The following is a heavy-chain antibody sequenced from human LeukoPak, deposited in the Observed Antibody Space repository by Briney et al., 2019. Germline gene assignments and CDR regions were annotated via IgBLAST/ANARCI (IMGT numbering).Heavy chain of an antibody. CDR3: ATSRFSGGLGRFDP. CDR1: GFTFSSYA. V-gene: IGHV3-30*04. J-gene: IGHJ5*02. CDR2: ISYDGSNK. D-gene: IGHD3-10*01. Sequence: GGSLRLSCAASGFTFSSYAMHWVRQAPGKGLEWVAVISYDGSNKYYADSVKGRFTISRDNSKNTLYLQMNSLRAEDTAVYYCATSRFSGGLGRFDPWGQGTLVTVSS.